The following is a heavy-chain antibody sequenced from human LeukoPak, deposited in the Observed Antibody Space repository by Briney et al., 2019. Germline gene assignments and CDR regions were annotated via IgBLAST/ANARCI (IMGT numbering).Heavy chain of an antibody. Sequence: GRPLRLSCAASGFTFSGSAMHWVRQASGKGLEWAGRIRSKANSYATAYAASVKGRFTISRDNAKNSLYLQMSSLRAEDTAVYYCMTGGHYSGSWGQGSLVTVSS. J-gene: IGHJ5*02. V-gene: IGHV3-73*01. CDR1: GFTFSGSA. D-gene: IGHD3-3*01. CDR2: IRSKANSYAT. CDR3: MTGGHYSGS.